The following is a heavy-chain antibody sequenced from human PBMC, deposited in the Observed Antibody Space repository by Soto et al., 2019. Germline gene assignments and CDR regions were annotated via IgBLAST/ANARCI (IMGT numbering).Heavy chain of an antibody. V-gene: IGHV4-39*01. D-gene: IGHD2-2*01. J-gene: IGHJ5*02. CDR3: ARRGAEDIVVVPAAMNNWFDP. Sequence: QLQLQESGPGLVKPSETLSLTCTVSGGSISSSSYYWGWIRQPPGKGLEWIGSIYYSGSTYYNPSLKSRVTISVDTSKNQFSLKLSSVTAADTAVYYCARRGAEDIVVVPAAMNNWFDPWGQGTLVTVSS. CDR2: IYYSGST. CDR1: GGSISSSSYY.